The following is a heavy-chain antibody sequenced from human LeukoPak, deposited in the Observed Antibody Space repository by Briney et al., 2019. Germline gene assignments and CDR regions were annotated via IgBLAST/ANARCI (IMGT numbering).Heavy chain of an antibody. J-gene: IGHJ1*01. V-gene: IGHV3-20*04. CDR1: GFTFDDYG. CDR2: INWNGGST. Sequence: PGGSLRLSCAASGFTFDDYGMSWVRQAPGKGLEWVSGINWNGGSTGYADSVKGRFTISRDNAKNSLYLQMNSLRAEDTAVYYCARPYEAGKPQYFQHWGQGTLVTVSS. D-gene: IGHD6-19*01. CDR3: ARPYEAGKPQYFQH.